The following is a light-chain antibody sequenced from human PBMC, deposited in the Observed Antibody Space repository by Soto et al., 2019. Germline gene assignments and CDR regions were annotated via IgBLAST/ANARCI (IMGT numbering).Light chain of an antibody. CDR2: EGS. J-gene: IGLJ2*01. CDR1: TSDVGSYSL. Sequence: QSALTQPASVSGSPGQSITISCTGTTSDVGSYSLVSWYQQHPGKAPKLMIYEGSKRPSGVSNRFSGSKSGNTAPLTISGLQAEDEADYYCCSYAGSSTVVFGGGTQLTVL. V-gene: IGLV2-23*01. CDR3: CSYAGSSTVV.